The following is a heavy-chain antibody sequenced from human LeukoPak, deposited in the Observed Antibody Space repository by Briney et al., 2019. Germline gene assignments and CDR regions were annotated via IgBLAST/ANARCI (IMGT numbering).Heavy chain of an antibody. CDR2: ISWDGGST. CDR3: AKDLLGYCSGGSCYDYYYYYGMDV. Sequence: GGSLRLSCAASGFTFDDYTMHWVRQAPGKGLEWVSLISWDGGSTYYADSVKGRFTISRDNSKNSLYLQMNSLRTEDTALYYCAKDLLGYCSGGSCYDYYYYYGMDVWGQGTTVTVSS. V-gene: IGHV3-43*01. D-gene: IGHD2-15*01. J-gene: IGHJ6*02. CDR1: GFTFDDYT.